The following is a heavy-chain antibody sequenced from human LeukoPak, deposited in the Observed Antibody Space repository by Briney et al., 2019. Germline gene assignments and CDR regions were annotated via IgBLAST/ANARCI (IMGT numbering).Heavy chain of an antibody. Sequence: SETLSLTCTVSGGPISTYYWSWIRQSPGKDLEWIGYIYYTGSTSYNPSLKSRVAISVDTSKNQFSLKLSSVTAADTAVYYCARATSWSYYYMDVWAKGTTVTVSS. CDR2: IYYTGST. J-gene: IGHJ6*03. V-gene: IGHV4-59*01. CDR3: ARATSWSYYYMDV. CDR1: GGPISTYY.